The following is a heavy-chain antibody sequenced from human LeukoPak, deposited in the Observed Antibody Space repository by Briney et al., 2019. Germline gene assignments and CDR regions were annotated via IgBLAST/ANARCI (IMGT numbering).Heavy chain of an antibody. CDR1: GGTFSSYA. CDR3: AKADYGDHTVDP. D-gene: IGHD4-17*01. J-gene: IGHJ5*02. V-gene: IGHV1-69*05. CDR2: IIPIFGTA. Sequence: ASVKVSCKASGGTFSSYAISWVRQAPGQGLEWMGGIIPIFGTANYAQKFQGRVTITTDESTSTAYMELSSLRSEDTAVYYCAKADYGDHTVDPWGQGTLVTVSS.